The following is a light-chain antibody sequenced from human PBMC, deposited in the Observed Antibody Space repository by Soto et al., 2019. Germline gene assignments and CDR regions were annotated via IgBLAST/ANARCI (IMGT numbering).Light chain of an antibody. Sequence: EIVLTQSPGTLSLSPGERATLSCMASQSVSSSYLAWYQQKPGQAPRLLIYGASSRATGIPDRFSGSGSGTVFTLTINILEPDDFAVYYRHQYGNSPQTFGQGTKVDIK. CDR3: HQYGNSPQT. J-gene: IGKJ1*01. CDR2: GAS. CDR1: QSVSSSY. V-gene: IGKV3-20*01.